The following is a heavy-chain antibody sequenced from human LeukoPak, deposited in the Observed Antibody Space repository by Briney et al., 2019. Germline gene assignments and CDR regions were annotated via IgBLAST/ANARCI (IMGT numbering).Heavy chain of an antibody. CDR1: GGTFSSYA. CDR2: IIPILGIA. J-gene: IGHJ5*02. D-gene: IGHD6-13*01. Sequence: GASVKVSCKASGGTFSSYAISWVRQAPGQGLEWMGRIIPILGIANYAQKFQGRVTITADKSTSTAYMELSSLRSEDTAVYYCARHHGGSSWDWFDPWGQGTLVTVSS. CDR3: ARHHGGSSWDWFDP. V-gene: IGHV1-69*04.